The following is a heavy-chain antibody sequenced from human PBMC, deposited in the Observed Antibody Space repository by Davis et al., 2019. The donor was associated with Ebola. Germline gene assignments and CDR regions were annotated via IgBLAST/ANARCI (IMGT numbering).Heavy chain of an antibody. CDR2: INPHNGNT. V-gene: IGHV1-18*04. J-gene: IGHJ4*02. Sequence: AASVKVSCKASGYTFTSYGITWVRQAPGQGLEWMGWINPHNGNTNYAQNVQGRVTMTTDTSTSTAYMELRSLTSDDTAVYYCARGDSYYDPSGYYAGPEAPDHWGQGTLVSVSS. CDR3: ARGDSYYDPSGYYAGPEAPDH. D-gene: IGHD3-22*01. CDR1: GYTFTSYG.